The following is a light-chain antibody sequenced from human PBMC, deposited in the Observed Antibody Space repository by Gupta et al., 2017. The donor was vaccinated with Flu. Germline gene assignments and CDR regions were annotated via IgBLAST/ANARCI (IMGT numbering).Light chain of an antibody. CDR3: QVCDADSDLHV. CDR1: NVVSHY. J-gene: IGLJ1*01. Sequence: NVVSHYVHCYQQQPHQTPVFIIFNDSVRHSDLPERFSGSNSEYTTTLTISRVDAGDEADYYYQVCDADSDLHVFGTGTKVTVL. V-gene: IGLV3-21*04. CDR2: NDS.